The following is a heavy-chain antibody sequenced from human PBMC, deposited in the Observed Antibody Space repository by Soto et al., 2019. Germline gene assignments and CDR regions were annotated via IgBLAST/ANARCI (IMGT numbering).Heavy chain of an antibody. D-gene: IGHD5-18*01. CDR3: ARDEAGPLTDTAMVPAFDY. Sequence: SVKVSCKASGGTFSSYTISWVRQAPGQGLEWMGRIIPILGIANYAQKFQGRVTITADKSTSTAYMELSSLRSEDTAVYFCARDEAGPLTDTAMVPAFDYWGQGTLVNVSS. J-gene: IGHJ4*02. CDR1: GGTFSSYT. CDR2: IIPILGIA. V-gene: IGHV1-69*04.